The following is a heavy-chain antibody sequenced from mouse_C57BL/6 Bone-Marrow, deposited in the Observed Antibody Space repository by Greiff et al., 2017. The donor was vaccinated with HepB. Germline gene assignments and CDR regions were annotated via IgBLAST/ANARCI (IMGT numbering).Heavy chain of an antibody. Sequence: QVQLKESGAELMKPGASVKLSCKATGYTFTGYWIEWVKQRPGHGLEWIGEILPGSGSTNYNEKFKGKATFTADTSSNTAYMQLSSLTTEDSAIYYCARAPYYSNYVGDAMDYWGQGTSVTVSS. J-gene: IGHJ4*01. D-gene: IGHD2-5*01. V-gene: IGHV1-9*01. CDR2: ILPGSGST. CDR3: ARAPYYSNYVGDAMDY. CDR1: GYTFTGYW.